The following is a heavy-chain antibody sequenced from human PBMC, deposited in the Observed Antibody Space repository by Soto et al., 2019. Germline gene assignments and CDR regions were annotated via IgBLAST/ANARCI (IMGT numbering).Heavy chain of an antibody. D-gene: IGHD2-15*01. Sequence: GGSLRLSCAASGFTFDDYAMHWVRQAPGKGLEWVSGISWNSGSIGYADSVKGRFTISRDNAKNSLYLQMNSLRAEDTALYYCAKDITVVPYYGMDVWGQGTTVTVSS. CDR1: GFTFDDYA. CDR3: AKDITVVPYYGMDV. V-gene: IGHV3-9*01. J-gene: IGHJ6*02. CDR2: ISWNSGSI.